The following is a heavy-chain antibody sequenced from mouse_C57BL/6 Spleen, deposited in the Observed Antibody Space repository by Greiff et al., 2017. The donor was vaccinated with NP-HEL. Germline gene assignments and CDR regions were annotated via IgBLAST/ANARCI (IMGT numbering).Heavy chain of an antibody. Sequence: EVMLVESGGDLVKPGGSLKLSCAASGFTFSSYGMSWVRQTPDKRLEWVATISSGGSYTYYPDSVKGRFTISRDNAKNTLYLQMSSLKSEDTAMYYCARHPYDYYFDYWGQGTTLTVSS. D-gene: IGHD2-4*01. V-gene: IGHV5-6*02. CDR3: ARHPYDYYFDY. CDR2: ISSGGSYT. J-gene: IGHJ2*01. CDR1: GFTFSSYG.